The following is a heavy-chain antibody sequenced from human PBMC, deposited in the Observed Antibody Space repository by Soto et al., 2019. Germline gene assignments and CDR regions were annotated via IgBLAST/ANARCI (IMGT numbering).Heavy chain of an antibody. V-gene: IGHV1-69*02. J-gene: IGHJ5*02. CDR1: GGTFSSYT. D-gene: IGHD3-10*01. CDR3: ASAMGRGVNQPFDL. CDR2: IIPILGIA. Sequence: SVKVYCKASGGTFSSYTISWVRQAPGQGLEWMGRIIPILGIANYAQKFQGRVTITADKSTSTAYMELSSLRSEDTAVYYCASAMGRGVNQPFDLWGQGTLVTVSS.